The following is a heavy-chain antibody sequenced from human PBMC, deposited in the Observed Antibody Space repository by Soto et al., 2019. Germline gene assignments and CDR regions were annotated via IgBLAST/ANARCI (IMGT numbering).Heavy chain of an antibody. Sequence: EVQLVESGGGLVKPGGSLRLSCAASGFTFSSYSMNWVRQAPGKGLEWVSSISSSSSYIYYADSVKGRFTISRDNAKNSLCLQMNSLRAEDTAVYYCARDCSSTSCYGYWGQGTLVTVSS. CDR2: ISSSSSYI. D-gene: IGHD2-2*01. CDR1: GFTFSSYS. CDR3: ARDCSSTSCYGY. V-gene: IGHV3-21*01. J-gene: IGHJ4*02.